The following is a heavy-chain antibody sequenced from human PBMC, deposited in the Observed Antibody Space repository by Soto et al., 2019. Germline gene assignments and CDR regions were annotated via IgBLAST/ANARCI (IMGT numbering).Heavy chain of an antibody. CDR3: ASFSSSWEYLYFDY. D-gene: IGHD6-13*01. J-gene: IGHJ4*02. Sequence: GGSLRLSCAASGFTFSSYWMSWVRQAPGKGLEWVANIKQDGSEKYYVDSVKGRFTISRDNAKNSLYLQMNSLRAEDTAVYYCASFSSSWEYLYFDYWGQGTLVTVSS. CDR1: GFTFSSYW. V-gene: IGHV3-7*01. CDR2: IKQDGSEK.